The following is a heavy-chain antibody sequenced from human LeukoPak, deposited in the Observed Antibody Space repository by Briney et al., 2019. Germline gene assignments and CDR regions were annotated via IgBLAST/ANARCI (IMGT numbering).Heavy chain of an antibody. Sequence: GGSLRLSCAASGFTFSSYAMSWVRQAPGKGLEWVSAISGSGDSTYYADSVKGRFTISRDNSKNTLYLQMNSLRAEDTAVYYCARSQYYYDSSGYWYWGQGTLVTVSS. D-gene: IGHD3-22*01. V-gene: IGHV3-23*01. CDR3: ARSQYYYDSSGYWY. CDR1: GFTFSSYA. CDR2: ISGSGDST. J-gene: IGHJ4*02.